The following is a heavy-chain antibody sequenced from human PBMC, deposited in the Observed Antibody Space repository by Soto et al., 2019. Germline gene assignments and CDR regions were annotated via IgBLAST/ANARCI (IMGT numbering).Heavy chain of an antibody. CDR3: ASAYCTNGVCPTRPSYYYYYGMDV. J-gene: IGHJ6*02. Sequence: SVKVSCKASGGTFSSYAISWVRQAPGQGLEWMGGIIPIFGTANYAQKFQGRVTITADESTSTAYMELSSLRSEDTAVYYCASAYCTNGVCPTRPSYYYYYGMDVWGQGTSVTVSS. CDR2: IIPIFGTA. CDR1: GGTFSSYA. V-gene: IGHV1-69*13. D-gene: IGHD2-8*01.